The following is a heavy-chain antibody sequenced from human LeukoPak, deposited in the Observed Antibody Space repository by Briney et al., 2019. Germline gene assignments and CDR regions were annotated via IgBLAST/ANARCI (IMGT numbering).Heavy chain of an antibody. V-gene: IGHV4-59*01. Sequence: SETLSLTCTVSGGSISNYYWGWIRQPPGKGLEWIGHVYYSGSATYNPSLKSRVTMSPDTSNNQLSLKLSSVTAADTAVYYCARRSPRYYGLDVWGHGTTVTVSS. D-gene: IGHD3-10*01. J-gene: IGHJ6*02. CDR2: VYYSGSA. CDR3: ARRSPRYYGLDV. CDR1: GGSISNYY.